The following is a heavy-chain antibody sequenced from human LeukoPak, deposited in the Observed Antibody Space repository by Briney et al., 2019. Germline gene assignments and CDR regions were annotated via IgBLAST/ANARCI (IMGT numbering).Heavy chain of an antibody. CDR2: ISYDGSNK. D-gene: IGHD2/OR15-2a*01. V-gene: IGHV3-30*18. CDR1: GFTFRNYV. Sequence: PGGSLRLSCAASGFTFRNYVIHWVRQAPGKGLEWVAVISYDGSNKYYADSVKGRFTISRDNSKNTLYLQMNSLRAEDTAVYYCAKASERITYYYYGMDVWGQGTTVTVSS. CDR3: AKASERITYYYYGMDV. J-gene: IGHJ6*02.